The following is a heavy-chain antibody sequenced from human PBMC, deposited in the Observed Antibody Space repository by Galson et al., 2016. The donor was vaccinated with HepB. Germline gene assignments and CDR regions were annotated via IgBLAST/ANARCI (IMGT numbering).Heavy chain of an antibody. V-gene: IGHV3-30-3*01. Sequence: SLRLSCAASGFTFSTYTMHWVRQAPGKGLEWVALISYDGSKKYYADPVKSRFTITRDNAKNSLYLQMNSLRAEDTAVFYCARDPLRGGDLDCWGQGTLVTVSS. CDR1: GFTFSTYT. J-gene: IGHJ4*02. D-gene: IGHD3-16*01. CDR2: ISYDGSKK. CDR3: ARDPLRGGDLDC.